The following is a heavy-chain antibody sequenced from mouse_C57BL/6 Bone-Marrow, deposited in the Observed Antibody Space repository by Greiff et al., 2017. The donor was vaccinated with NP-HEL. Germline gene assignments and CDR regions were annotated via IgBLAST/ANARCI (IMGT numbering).Heavy chain of an antibody. V-gene: IGHV5-12*01. CDR3: ARHLYYPYAIDY. CDR1: GFTFSDYY. D-gene: IGHD2-1*01. J-gene: IGHJ4*01. Sequence: EVKVVESGGGLVQPGGSLKLSCAASGFTFSDYYMYWVRQTPEKRLEWVAYISNGGGSTYYPDTVKGRFTISRDNAKNTLYLQMSRLKSEDTAMYYCARHLYYPYAIDYWGQGTSVTVSS. CDR2: ISNGGGST.